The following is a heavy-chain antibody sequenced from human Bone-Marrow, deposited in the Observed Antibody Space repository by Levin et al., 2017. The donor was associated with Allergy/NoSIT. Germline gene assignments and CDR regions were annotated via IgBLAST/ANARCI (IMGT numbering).Heavy chain of an antibody. V-gene: IGHV4-4*07. D-gene: IGHD3-10*01. Sequence: PSETLSLTCTVSGGSISSYYWSWIRQPAGKGLEWIGRIYTSGSTNYNPSLKSRVTMSVDTSKNQFSLKLSSVTAADTAVYYCARDGYYGSGSYSKSPMGGDYYGMDVWGQGTTVTVSS. CDR3: ARDGYYGSGSYSKSPMGGDYYGMDV. CDR1: GGSISSYY. CDR2: IYTSGST. J-gene: IGHJ6*02.